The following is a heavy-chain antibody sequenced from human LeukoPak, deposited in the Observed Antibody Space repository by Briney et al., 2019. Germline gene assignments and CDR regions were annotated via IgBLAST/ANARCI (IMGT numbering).Heavy chain of an antibody. V-gene: IGHV3-23*01. CDR3: ATAGGGDSRMGFDP. CDR1: GFTFSSSP. Sequence: GGSLRLSCAASGFTFSSSPMSWVRQAPGKGLEWVSSISGSGGTTYYADSVKGRFTISRDNTKSTLYLQMHSLTAEDTAVYYCATAGGGDSRMGFDPWGQGTLVTVSS. CDR2: ISGSGGTT. D-gene: IGHD2-21*01. J-gene: IGHJ5*02.